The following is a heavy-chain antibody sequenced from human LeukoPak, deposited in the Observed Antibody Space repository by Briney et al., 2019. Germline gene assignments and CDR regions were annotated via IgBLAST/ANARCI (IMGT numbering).Heavy chain of an antibody. Sequence: GGSLRLSCAASGFAVCSNYMNWVSPAPGQGLEWVSIIYRGGSTYYADSVKGRFTISRDNSKNTLYLQMNRLRAEDTVVYYCARGRAGSGADFDYWGQGTLVTVSS. CDR1: GFAVCSNY. CDR2: IYRGGST. V-gene: IGHV3-66*01. J-gene: IGHJ4*02. D-gene: IGHD2-15*01. CDR3: ARGRAGSGADFDY.